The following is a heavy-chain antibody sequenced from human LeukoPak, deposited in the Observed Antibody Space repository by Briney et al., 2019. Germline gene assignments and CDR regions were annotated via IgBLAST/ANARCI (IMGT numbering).Heavy chain of an antibody. CDR1: GGSISSGTHY. D-gene: IGHD3-10*01. V-gene: IGHV4-61*02. CDR3: TRGGSGSYATFDY. Sequence: PSETLSLTCSVSGGSISSGTHYWSWVRQPAGKGLEWIGRFQSSGSTDYNPSLESRVTISVDTSKNQFSLRLTSVTAADTAMYYCTRGGSGSYATFDYWGQGTLVTVSS. CDR2: FQSSGST. J-gene: IGHJ4*02.